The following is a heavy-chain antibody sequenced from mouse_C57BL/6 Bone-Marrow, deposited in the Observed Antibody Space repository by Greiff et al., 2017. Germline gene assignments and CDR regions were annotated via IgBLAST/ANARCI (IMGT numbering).Heavy chain of an antibody. D-gene: IGHD1-1*01. Sequence: EVKLVESGGDLVKPGGSLKLSCAASGFTFSSYGMSWVRQTPDKRLEWVATISSGGSYTYYPDSVKGRFTISRDNAKNTLYLQMSSLKSEDTAMYYCARAYDYGSWFAYWGQGTLVTVSA. CDR1: GFTFSSYG. CDR2: ISSGGSYT. J-gene: IGHJ3*01. CDR3: ARAYDYGSWFAY. V-gene: IGHV5-6*01.